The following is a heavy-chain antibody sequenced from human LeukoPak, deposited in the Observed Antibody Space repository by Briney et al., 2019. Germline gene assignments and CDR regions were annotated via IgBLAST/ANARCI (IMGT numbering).Heavy chain of an antibody. CDR2: INPSGDNT. CDR1: GYTFTSYY. CDR3: ARAVPYYDILTGPAGNWFDP. Sequence: ASVKVSCKASGYTFTSYYMYWVRQAPGQGLEWMGIINPSGDNTNYAQKFQGRVTMTTDTSTSTAYMELRSLRSDDTAVYYCARAVPYYDILTGPAGNWFDPWGQGTLVTVSS. J-gene: IGHJ5*02. V-gene: IGHV1-46*01. D-gene: IGHD3-9*01.